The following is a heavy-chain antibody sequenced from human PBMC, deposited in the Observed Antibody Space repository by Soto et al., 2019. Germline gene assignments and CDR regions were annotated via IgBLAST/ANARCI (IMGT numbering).Heavy chain of an antibody. CDR1: GYTFTGYY. CDR3: ARRGYCSSTSCRYYYYYYGMDV. J-gene: IGHJ6*02. Sequence: GSSVKVSCKASGYTFTGYYMHWVRQAPGQGLEWMGWINPNSGGTNYAQKFQGRVTMTRDTSISTAYMELSRLRSDETAVYYCARRGYCSSTSCRYYYYYYGMDVWGQGTTVTVSS. CDR2: INPNSGGT. V-gene: IGHV1-2*02. D-gene: IGHD2-2*01.